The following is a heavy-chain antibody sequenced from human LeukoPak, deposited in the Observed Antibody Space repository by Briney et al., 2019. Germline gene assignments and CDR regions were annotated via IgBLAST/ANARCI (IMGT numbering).Heavy chain of an antibody. CDR3: ARSVWNDAFDI. D-gene: IGHD1-1*01. CDR1: GYSFTSYW. J-gene: IGHJ3*02. Sequence: GESLKISCKGSGYSFTSYWIGWVRQMPGKGLEWMGIIYPGDSDTRYSPSSQGQVTISADKSISTAYLQWSSLKAADTAMYYCARSVWNDAFDIWGQGTMVTVSS. CDR2: IYPGDSDT. V-gene: IGHV5-51*01.